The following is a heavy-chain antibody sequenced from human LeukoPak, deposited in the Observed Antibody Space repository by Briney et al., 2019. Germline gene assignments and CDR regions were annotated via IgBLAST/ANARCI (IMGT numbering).Heavy chain of an antibody. Sequence: ASVKVSCKASGYTFSSYYMHWVRQAPGQGLEWMGIISPSGSSTSHAQKFQGRVTMTRDTSTATVSMEVSSLRSDDTAVYYCARGQARLRLGELSPIDYWGQGTLVTVSS. CDR2: ISPSGSST. D-gene: IGHD3-16*02. CDR1: GYTFSSYY. CDR3: ARGQARLRLGELSPIDY. V-gene: IGHV1-46*01. J-gene: IGHJ4*02.